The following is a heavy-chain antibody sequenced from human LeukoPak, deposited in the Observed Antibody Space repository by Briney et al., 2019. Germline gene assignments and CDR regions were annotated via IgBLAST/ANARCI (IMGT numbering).Heavy chain of an antibody. V-gene: IGHV3-30*02. D-gene: IGHD3-22*01. Sequence: GGSLRLSCAASGFTFSSYGMHWVRQAPGKGLEWVAFIRYDGSNKYYADSVKGRFTISRDNSKNTLYLQMNSLRAEDTAVYYCAKDDSSGYYLPFDYWGQGTLVTVSS. CDR2: IRYDGSNK. CDR1: GFTFSSYG. J-gene: IGHJ4*02. CDR3: AKDDSSGYYLPFDY.